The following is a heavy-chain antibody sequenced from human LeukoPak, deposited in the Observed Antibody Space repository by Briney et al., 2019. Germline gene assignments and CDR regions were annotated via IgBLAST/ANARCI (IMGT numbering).Heavy chain of an antibody. CDR2: IDYSGST. CDR3: AREAWDYSGSYGLFDY. CDR1: GGSISSSSYY. J-gene: IGHJ4*02. V-gene: IGHV4-39*07. Sequence: SETLSLTCSVSGGSISSSSYYWGWIRQPPGKGLEWIGNIDYSGSTYYNPSLKSRVTISVDTSKNQFSLKLSSVTAADTAVYYCAREAWDYSGSYGLFDYWGQGTLVTVSS. D-gene: IGHD1-26*01.